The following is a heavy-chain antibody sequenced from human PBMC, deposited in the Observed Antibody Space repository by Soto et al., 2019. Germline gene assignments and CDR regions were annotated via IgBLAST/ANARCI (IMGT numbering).Heavy chain of an antibody. Sequence: EVQLVESGGGLVQPGGSLRLSCGASGFTFRNYWMSWVRQAPGKGLEWVANIKPDGRETYYVGSLKGRFTISRDNAKNSLYLEMNSLSPEDTAVYYCAREPIISAGEGFDIWGQGTMVTVSS. V-gene: IGHV3-7*03. CDR1: GFTFRNYW. CDR3: AREPIISAGEGFDI. J-gene: IGHJ3*02. D-gene: IGHD6-13*01. CDR2: IKPDGRET.